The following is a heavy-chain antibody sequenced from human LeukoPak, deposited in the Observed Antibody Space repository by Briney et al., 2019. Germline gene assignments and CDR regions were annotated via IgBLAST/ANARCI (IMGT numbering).Heavy chain of an antibody. CDR1: GASISSYY. J-gene: IGHJ5*02. D-gene: IGHD3-10*01. V-gene: IGHV4-4*07. CDR3: ARAGWFGRAGFDP. Sequence: SETLSLTCTVSGASISSYYWTWIRQPAGKGLEWIGRIYTGESPNYNPSLKSRVTMSVDTSKNQFSLNLSSVTAADTAVYYCARAGWFGRAGFDPWGQGTLVTVSS. CDR2: IYTGESP.